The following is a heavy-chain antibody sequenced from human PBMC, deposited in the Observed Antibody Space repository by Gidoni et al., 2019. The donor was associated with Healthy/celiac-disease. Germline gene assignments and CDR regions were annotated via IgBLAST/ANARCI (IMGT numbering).Heavy chain of an antibody. Sequence: QVPLQESGPGLVKPSETLSLTCTVSGGSISRYYWSWIRQPPGTGLEWIGYIYYSGSTNYNPSLKSRVTISVDTSKNQFSRKLSSVTAADTAVYYCASSGGRDGYNCWYFDLWGRGTLVTVSS. CDR2: IYYSGST. D-gene: IGHD5-12*01. V-gene: IGHV4-59*01. J-gene: IGHJ2*01. CDR3: ASSGGRDGYNCWYFDL. CDR1: GGSISRYY.